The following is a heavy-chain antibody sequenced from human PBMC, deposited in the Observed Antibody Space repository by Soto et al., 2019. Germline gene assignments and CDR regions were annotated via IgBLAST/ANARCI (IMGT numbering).Heavy chain of an antibody. CDR2: ISKSDYT. V-gene: IGHV3-21*01. Sequence: GGSLRLSCAASGFTFSDYDLGWVRQAPGKGLEWVSSISKSDYTYYSDSVKGRFTISRDNAKNSVSLQMNTLRVEDTAVYYCAREDSIIIPAVSDFWGQGTLVTVSS. CDR3: AREDSIIIPAVSDF. CDR1: GFTFSDYD. J-gene: IGHJ4*02. D-gene: IGHD2-2*01.